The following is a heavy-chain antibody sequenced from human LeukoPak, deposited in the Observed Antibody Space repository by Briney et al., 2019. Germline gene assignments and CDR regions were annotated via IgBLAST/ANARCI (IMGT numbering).Heavy chain of an antibody. CDR1: GYSFTSYW. Sequence: GESLKISCKGSGYSFTSYWIGWVRQMPGKGLEWMGIIYPGDSDTRYSPSFQGQVTISADKSITTAYLQWRSLKASDTAIYYCARIGSLVRGVVVLDYWGQGTLVTVSS. J-gene: IGHJ4*02. D-gene: IGHD3-10*01. V-gene: IGHV5-51*01. CDR3: ARIGSLVRGVVVLDY. CDR2: IYPGDSDT.